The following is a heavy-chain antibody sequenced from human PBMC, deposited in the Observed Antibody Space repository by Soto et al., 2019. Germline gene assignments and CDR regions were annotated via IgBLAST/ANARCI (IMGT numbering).Heavy chain of an antibody. CDR3: AKDESGYEETPVS. D-gene: IGHD5-12*01. Sequence: LRLSCAASGFTFSSYAMSWVRQAPGKGLEWVSAISGSGGSTYYADSVKGRFTISRDNSKNTLYLQMNSLRAEDTAVYYCAKDESGYEETPVSWGQGTLVTVSS. CDR2: ISGSGGST. J-gene: IGHJ5*02. CDR1: GFTFSSYA. V-gene: IGHV3-23*01.